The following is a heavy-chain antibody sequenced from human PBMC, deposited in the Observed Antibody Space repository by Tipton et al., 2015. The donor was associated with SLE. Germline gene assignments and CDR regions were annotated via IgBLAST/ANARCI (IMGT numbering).Heavy chain of an antibody. CDR1: GDSVSSNSAA. Sequence: GLVKPSQTLSLTCAISGDSVSSNSAAWNWIRQSPSRGLEWLGRTYYRSRWFSHFADSVKGRLTINPDTSNNQFSLHLKSVTPEDAAVYYCARDSNWGWGDDALDIWGQGTVVTVSS. D-gene: IGHD7-27*01. J-gene: IGHJ3*02. CDR3: ARDSNWGWGDDALDI. CDR2: TYYRSRWFS. V-gene: IGHV6-1*01.